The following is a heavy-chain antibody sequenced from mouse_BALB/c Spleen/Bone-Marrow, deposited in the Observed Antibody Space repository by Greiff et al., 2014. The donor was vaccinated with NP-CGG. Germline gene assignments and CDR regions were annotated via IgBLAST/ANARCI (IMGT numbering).Heavy chain of an antibody. J-gene: IGHJ3*01. CDR3: AIYYYGSSGFAY. CDR1: GFKIKDTY. D-gene: IGHD1-1*01. Sequence: VQLQPSGAELVKPGGSVKLSCTTSGFKIKDTYMHWGEQRAEKGLEWIGRIDPANGNTKYDPKFQGKATITADTSSNTAYLQLSSLTSEDTAVYYCAIYYYGSSGFAYWGQGTLVTVSA. V-gene: IGHV14-3*02. CDR2: IDPANGNT.